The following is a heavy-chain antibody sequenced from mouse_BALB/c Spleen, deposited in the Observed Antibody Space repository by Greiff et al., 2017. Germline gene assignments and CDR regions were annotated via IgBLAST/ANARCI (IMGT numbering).Heavy chain of an antibody. CDR2: ISSGGST. J-gene: IGHJ4*01. V-gene: IGHV5-6-5*01. CDR3: ARGRGYDGYAMDY. Sequence: EVMLVESGGGLVKPGGSLKLSCAASGFTFSSYAMSWVRQTPEKRLEWVASISSGGSTYYPDSVKGRFTISRDNARNILYLQMSSLRSEDTAMYYCARGRGYDGYAMDYWGQGTSVTVSS. D-gene: IGHD2-14*01. CDR1: GFTFSSYA.